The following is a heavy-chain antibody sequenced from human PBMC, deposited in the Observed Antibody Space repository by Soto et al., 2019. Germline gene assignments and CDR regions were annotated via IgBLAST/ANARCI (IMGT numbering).Heavy chain of an antibody. J-gene: IGHJ4*02. Sequence: ASVKVSCKASGYTFTAYAMHWVRQAPGQRLEWMGWINAGNGNTKYSQKFQGRVTITRDTSASTAYMELSSLRSEDTAVYYCARAVAVAADFDYWGQGIVVTVSS. CDR1: GYTFTAYA. V-gene: IGHV1-3*01. CDR3: ARAVAVAADFDY. CDR2: INAGNGNT. D-gene: IGHD6-19*01.